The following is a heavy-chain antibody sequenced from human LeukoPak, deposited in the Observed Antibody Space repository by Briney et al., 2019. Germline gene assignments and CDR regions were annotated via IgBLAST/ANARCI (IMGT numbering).Heavy chain of an antibody. V-gene: IGHV1-18*04. CDR1: GYTFSSYY. CDR2: ISAYNGNT. J-gene: IGHJ4*02. CDR3: ARTYSSSWYGWGGACYFDY. Sequence: ASVKVSCKASGYTFSSYYMHWVRQAPGQGLEWMGWISAYNGNTNYAQKLQGRVTMTTDTSTSTAYMELRSLRSDDTAVYYCARTYSSSWYGWGGACYFDYWGQGTLVTVSS. D-gene: IGHD6-13*01.